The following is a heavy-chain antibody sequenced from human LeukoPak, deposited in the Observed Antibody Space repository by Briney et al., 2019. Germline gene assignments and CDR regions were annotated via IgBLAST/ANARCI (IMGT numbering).Heavy chain of an antibody. J-gene: IGHJ3*02. CDR3: ARARAPVTRISSFDI. Sequence: PGGSLRLSFAASGFTFSRYAIHSVRQAPGRGLEGVPAISFDGTDPSYADSVKGRFTISSHNSKNTLYVQMNSLRADDTAVYYCARARAPVTRISSFDIWGQGTMVTVSS. D-gene: IGHD4-17*01. CDR2: ISFDGTDP. CDR1: GFTFSRYA. V-gene: IGHV3-30*04.